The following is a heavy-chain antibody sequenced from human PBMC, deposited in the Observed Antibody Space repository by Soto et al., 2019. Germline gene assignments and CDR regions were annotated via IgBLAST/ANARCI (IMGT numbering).Heavy chain of an antibody. V-gene: IGHV4-59*01. CDR1: GGSISPFY. CDR2: LYYSDNT. Sequence: LSLTCTVSGGSISPFYWSWVRQPPGKGLEWIGYLYYSDNTNYNPSLKSRVTISVDASKNQVSLRLTSVTAADTAVYYCARVGGVAARTFDSWGQGTVVTVSS. CDR3: ARVGGVAARTFDS. D-gene: IGHD3-16*01. J-gene: IGHJ4*02.